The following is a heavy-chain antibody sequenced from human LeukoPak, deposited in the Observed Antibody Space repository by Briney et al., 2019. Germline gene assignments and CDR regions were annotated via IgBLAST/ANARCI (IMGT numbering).Heavy chain of an antibody. V-gene: IGHV3-23*01. D-gene: IGHD5-12*01. CDR2: ISGSGGST. CDR1: GFTFSSYA. J-gene: IGHJ4*02. Sequence: GGSLRLSCAASGFTFSSYAMSWVRQAPGKGLEWVSAISGSGGSTYYADSVKGRFTISRDNSKNTLYLQMNSLRAEDTAVYYCGGWATSYGYTYYFDYWGQGTLVTVSS. CDR3: GGWATSYGYTYYFDY.